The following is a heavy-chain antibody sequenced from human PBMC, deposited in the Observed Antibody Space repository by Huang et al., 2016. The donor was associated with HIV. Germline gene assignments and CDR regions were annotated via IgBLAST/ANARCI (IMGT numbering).Heavy chain of an antibody. CDR2: ISYSGRT. D-gene: IGHD2-21*02. CDR1: GVSISNSRYY. J-gene: IGHJ6*02. Sequence: QLQLQESGPGLVKPSETLSLTCTVSGVSISNSRYYWGWIRQPPGKGLEYIGSISYSGRTYNNPSLKSRITVSIDSSKNPFSRKLNSVTAADTAVYYCSRQDEKGYCAGDCSNHYYFGLDVWGHGTTVTVS. V-gene: IGHV4-39*01. CDR3: SRQDEKGYCAGDCSNHYYFGLDV.